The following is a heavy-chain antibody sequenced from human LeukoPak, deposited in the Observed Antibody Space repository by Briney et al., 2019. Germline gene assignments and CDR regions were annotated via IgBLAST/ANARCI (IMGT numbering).Heavy chain of an antibody. Sequence: PGGSLRLSCAASGFTFSSYGMHWVRQAPGKGLEWVAFIRYDGSNKYYADSVKGRFTISRDNSKNTLYLQMNSLRAEDTAVYYCAKWWLAADDYYYDSSGHLDYWGQGTLVTVSS. D-gene: IGHD3-22*01. CDR1: GFTFSSYG. V-gene: IGHV3-30*02. CDR3: AKWWLAADDYYYDSSGHLDY. CDR2: IRYDGSNK. J-gene: IGHJ4*02.